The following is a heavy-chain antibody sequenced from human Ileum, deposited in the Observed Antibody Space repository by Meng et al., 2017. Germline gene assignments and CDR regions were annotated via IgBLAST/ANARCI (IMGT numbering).Heavy chain of an antibody. J-gene: IGHJ5*02. CDR1: GGTFSNFD. CDR2: ITPITGVT. CDR3: ARFPRCTRTSYYGGWFDP. Sequence: QVQLVQSGAEVRQPGSSVKVSCKASGGTFSNFDLHWVRQAPGQGLEWMGGITPITGVTNYAHKFHGRVSITADTSTATAYLDLSSLRSEDTALYFCARFPRCTRTSYYGGWFDPWGQGTLVTVSS. V-gene: IGHV1-69*02. D-gene: IGHD3-10*01.